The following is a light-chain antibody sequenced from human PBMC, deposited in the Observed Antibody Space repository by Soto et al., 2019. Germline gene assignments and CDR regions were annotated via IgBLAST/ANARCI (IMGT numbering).Light chain of an antibody. CDR2: DAT. CDR1: QSVSSY. CDR3: QQRSDWPT. J-gene: IGKJ5*01. Sequence: EIVMTQSPATLSLSPGDRATLSCRASQSVSSYLAWYQQKPGQAPRLLIYDATNRATGIPARFSGSGSGTDFTLTISSLEPEDFAVYYCQQRSDWPTFGQGTRLEIE. V-gene: IGKV3-11*01.